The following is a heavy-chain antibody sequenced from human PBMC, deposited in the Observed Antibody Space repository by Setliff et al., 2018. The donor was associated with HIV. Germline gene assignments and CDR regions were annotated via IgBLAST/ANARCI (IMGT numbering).Heavy chain of an antibody. CDR3: AKLPHGGPLYYFDY. V-gene: IGHV3-23*01. D-gene: IGHD2-15*01. CDR1: GFTFRTYD. J-gene: IGHJ4*02. Sequence: GSLRLSCAASGFTFRTYDMSWVRQAPGKGLEWVSTIGGSGDNTYYADSVKGRFTISRDNSKNTLYLQMNSLRAEDTAVYYCAKLPHGGPLYYFDYWGQGTLVTVSS. CDR2: IGGSGDNT.